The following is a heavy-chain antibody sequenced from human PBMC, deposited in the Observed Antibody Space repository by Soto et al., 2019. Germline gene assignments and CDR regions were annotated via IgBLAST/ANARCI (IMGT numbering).Heavy chain of an antibody. Sequence: EVQLVESGGGLVKPGGSLRLSCAASGFTFNNAWMTWVRQVPGKGLEWVARIRSKTDGGTADLAAPVKDRFIISRDDSKNTLYLEMNSLKTEDTAVYHCTTLSYCRGSSCVSVLDSWGQGTLVTVSS. CDR3: TTLSYCRGSSCVSVLDS. CDR1: GFTFNNAW. CDR2: IRSKTDGGTA. D-gene: IGHD2-21*01. V-gene: IGHV3-15*01. J-gene: IGHJ4*02.